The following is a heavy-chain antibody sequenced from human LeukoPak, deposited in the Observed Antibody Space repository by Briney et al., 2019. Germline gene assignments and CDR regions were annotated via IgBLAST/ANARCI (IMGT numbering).Heavy chain of an antibody. D-gene: IGHD2-15*01. CDR1: GYKFSDYY. J-gene: IGHJ4*02. V-gene: IGHV1-2*02. Sequence: GASVKVSCKASGYKFSDYYMDWVRQAPGQGLEWMGWVNSNSGGTHCAQKFEGRVTMTRDTSISTAYMELSRLRSDDTAVYYCARGYCSGGSCYHFDSWGQGTLVTVSS. CDR2: VNSNSGGT. CDR3: ARGYCSGGSCYHFDS.